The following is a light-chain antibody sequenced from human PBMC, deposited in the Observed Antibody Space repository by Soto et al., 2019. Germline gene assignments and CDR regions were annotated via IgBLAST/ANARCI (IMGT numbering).Light chain of an antibody. J-gene: IGKJ1*01. V-gene: IGKV3-20*01. CDR1: QSVRSSS. CDR2: ATS. CDR3: QQSYSTTWT. Sequence: EVVLTQSPGTLSLSPGERATLSCRAGQSVRSSSLAWYQQKPGQTPRLLIYATSSRATDIPDRFSGSGSGTDFTLTISSLQPEDFATYSCQQSYSTTWTFGQGTKVDIK.